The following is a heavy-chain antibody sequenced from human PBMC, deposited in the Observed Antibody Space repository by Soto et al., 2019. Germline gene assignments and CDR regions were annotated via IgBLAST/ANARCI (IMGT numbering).Heavy chain of an antibody. CDR3: ARHPLGVVVTAIRYFDY. CDR1: GYSFTSYW. Sequence: GESLKISFKGSGYSFTSYWIGWVRQMPGKGLEWMGIIYPGDPDTRYSPSFQGQVTISADKSISTAYLQWSSLKASDTAMYYCARHPLGVVVTAIRYFDYWGQGTLVTVSS. J-gene: IGHJ4*02. CDR2: IYPGDPDT. D-gene: IGHD2-21*02. V-gene: IGHV5-51*01.